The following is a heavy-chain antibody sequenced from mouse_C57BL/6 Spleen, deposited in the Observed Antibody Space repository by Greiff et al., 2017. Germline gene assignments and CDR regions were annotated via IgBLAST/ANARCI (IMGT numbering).Heavy chain of an antibody. CDR3: ARRVYGSSSKGFDD. CDR2: INPNYGTT. J-gene: IGHJ2*01. Sequence: VQLQQSGPELVQPGASVKISCKASGYSFTDYNMNWVKQSNGKSLEWIGVINPNYGTTSYNQKFKGKATLTVDQSSSTAYMQLNSLTSEDSAVYYCARRVYGSSSKGFDDWGQGTTLTVSS. CDR1: GYSFTDYN. V-gene: IGHV1-39*01. D-gene: IGHD1-1*01.